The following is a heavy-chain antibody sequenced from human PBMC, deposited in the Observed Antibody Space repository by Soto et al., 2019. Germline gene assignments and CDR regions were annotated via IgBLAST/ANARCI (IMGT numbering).Heavy chain of an antibody. J-gene: IGHJ3*02. CDR1: GGSISSGDYY. CDR3: ARGTGIVGATALDAFDI. V-gene: IGHV4-30-4*01. D-gene: IGHD1-26*01. Sequence: PSETLSLTCTVSGGSISSGDYYWSWIRQPPGKGLEWIGYIYYSGSTYYNPSLKSRVTISVDTSKNQFSLKLSSVTAADTAVYYCARGTGIVGATALDAFDIWGQGTMVTVSS. CDR2: IYYSGST.